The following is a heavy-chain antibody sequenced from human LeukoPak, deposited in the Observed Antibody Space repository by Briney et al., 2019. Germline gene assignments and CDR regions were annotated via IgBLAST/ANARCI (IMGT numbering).Heavy chain of an antibody. V-gene: IGHV4-59*01. D-gene: IGHD6-13*01. CDR1: GGSISTYY. CDR3: ARFSSSWYIRFDY. CDR2: ISDSGST. Sequence: SETLSLTCTVSGGSISTYYWNWIRQPPGKGLEWIGYISDSGSTDYNPSLKSRVTISVDTSKNQFSLKLSSVTTADTAVYYCARFSSSWYIRFDYWGQGTLVTVSS. J-gene: IGHJ4*02.